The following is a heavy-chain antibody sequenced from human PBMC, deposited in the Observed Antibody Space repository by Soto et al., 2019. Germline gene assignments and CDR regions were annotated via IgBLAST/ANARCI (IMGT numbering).Heavy chain of an antibody. CDR1: GYSFTSYW. CDR3: ARGRRAAAAPTGWFDP. V-gene: IGHV5-51*01. D-gene: IGHD6-13*01. J-gene: IGHJ5*02. Sequence: PGESLKISCKGSGYSFTSYWIGWVRQMPGKGLEWMGIIYPGDSDTRYSPSFQGQVTISADKSISTAYLQWSSLKASDTAMYYCARGRRAAAAPTGWFDPWGQGTLVTVS. CDR2: IYPGDSDT.